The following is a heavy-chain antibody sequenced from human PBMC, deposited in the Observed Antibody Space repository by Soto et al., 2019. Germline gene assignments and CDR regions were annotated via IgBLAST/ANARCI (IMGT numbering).Heavy chain of an antibody. CDR2: ISYDGSNK. D-gene: IGHD6-13*01. CDR3: AKALSSSWYYYYYGMDV. Sequence: QVQLVESGGGVVQPGRSLRLSCAASGFTFSSYGMHWVRQAPGKGLEWVAAISYDGSNKYYADSVKGRFTISRDNSKNPLYLQMNSLGAEATAVYYCAKALSSSWYYYYYGMDVWGQGTTVTVSS. V-gene: IGHV3-30*18. CDR1: GFTFSSYG. J-gene: IGHJ6*02.